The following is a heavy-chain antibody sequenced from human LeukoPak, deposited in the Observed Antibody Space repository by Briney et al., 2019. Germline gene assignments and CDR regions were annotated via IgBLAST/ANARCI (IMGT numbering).Heavy chain of an antibody. CDR2: IYPHDSDT. D-gene: IGHD6-6*01. Sequence: GESLKISCQGSGYSFTSYWIGWVRQMPGKGLEWMGIIYPHDSDTTYSPSFQGQVTISADKSINTAYLQWSGLRASDTAIYYCARQKSSNDPFDFWGQGTLVTVSS. J-gene: IGHJ4*02. CDR1: GYSFTSYW. V-gene: IGHV5-51*01. CDR3: ARQKSSNDPFDF.